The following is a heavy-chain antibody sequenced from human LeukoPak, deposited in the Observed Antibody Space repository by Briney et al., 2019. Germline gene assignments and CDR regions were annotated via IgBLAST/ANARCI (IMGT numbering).Heavy chain of an antibody. CDR2: INPNSGGT. CDR3: ARDQGSYGKEGLDP. V-gene: IGHV1-2*02. Sequence: GASVKVSCKTSGYTFTGYYMHWVRQAPGQGLEWMGWINPNSGGTNYAQKFQGRVTMTRDTSISTAYMELSRLRSDDTAVYYCARDQGSYGKEGLDPWGQGTLVTVSS. CDR1: GYTFTGYY. J-gene: IGHJ5*02. D-gene: IGHD5-18*01.